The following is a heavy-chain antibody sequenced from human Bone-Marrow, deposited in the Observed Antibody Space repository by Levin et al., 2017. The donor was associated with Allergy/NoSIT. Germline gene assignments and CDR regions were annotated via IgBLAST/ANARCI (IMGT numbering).Heavy chain of an antibody. J-gene: IGHJ4*02. V-gene: IGHV3-15*01. CDR1: GITFTDAW. Sequence: GESLKISCAASGITFTDAWMSWVRQAPGKGLDWLGRIKSKSDGGVTEYAAPVKGRITISRDDSKSTLYLQMNSLKIEDTAVYYCTTGRQRGTLDYWGQGALVTVSS. D-gene: IGHD1-7*01. CDR3: TTGRQRGTLDY. CDR2: IKSKSDGGVT.